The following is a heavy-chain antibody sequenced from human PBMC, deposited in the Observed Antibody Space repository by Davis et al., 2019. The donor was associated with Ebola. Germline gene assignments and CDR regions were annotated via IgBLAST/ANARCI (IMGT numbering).Heavy chain of an antibody. D-gene: IGHD4-11*01. J-gene: IGHJ6*02. CDR3: AKGTVTTPYHFYGMDV. CDR2: ISYDGHNK. Sequence: PGGSLRLSCAASGFTFRSFAIHWVRQAPGKGLEWVAVISYDGHNKEYVDSVKGRFTISRDNAKNTLYLQMNSLRPEDTGVYYCAKGTVTTPYHFYGMDVWGQGTTVTVSS. V-gene: IGHV3-30*18. CDR1: GFTFRSFA.